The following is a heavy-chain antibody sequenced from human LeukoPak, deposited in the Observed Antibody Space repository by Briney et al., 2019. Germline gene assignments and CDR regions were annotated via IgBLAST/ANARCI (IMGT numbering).Heavy chain of an antibody. CDR2: IKPEESEK. J-gene: IGHJ4*02. D-gene: IGHD3-16*01. CDR1: GLTLSTYW. Sequence: GGCLRLSCAASGLTLSTYWMSWVRQAPEKGLGWVDNIKPEESEKYYADSVKGRFTISRDNARNSLHLQMNSLRAEDTAVYYCATDVHGGYFDYWGQGTLVTVSS. CDR3: ATDVHGGYFDY. V-gene: IGHV3-7*03.